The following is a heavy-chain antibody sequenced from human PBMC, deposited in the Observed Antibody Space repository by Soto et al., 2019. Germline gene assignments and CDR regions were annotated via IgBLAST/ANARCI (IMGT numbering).Heavy chain of an antibody. V-gene: IGHV5-51*01. CDR3: ARHFLYGLEQIYYYDSSGPEGNWFDP. CDR1: GYSFTSYW. J-gene: IGHJ5*02. CDR2: IYPGDSDT. Sequence: PGESLKISCKGSGYSFTSYWIGWVRQMPGKGLEWMGIIYPGDSDTRYSPSFQGQVTISADKSISNAYLQWSSLKASDTAMYYCARHFLYGLEQIYYYDSSGPEGNWFDPWGQGTLVTVSS. D-gene: IGHD3-22*01.